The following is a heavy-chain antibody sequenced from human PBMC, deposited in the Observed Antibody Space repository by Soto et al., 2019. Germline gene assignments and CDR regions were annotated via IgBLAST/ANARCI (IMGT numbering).Heavy chain of an antibody. CDR2: TRNKANSYTT. V-gene: IGHV3-72*01. CDR1: GFTFSDHY. Sequence: EVQLVESGGGLVQPGGSLRLSCAASGFTFSDHYMDWVRQAPGKGLEWVGRTRNKANSYTTEYAASVKGRFTISRDDSKNSLYLQMNSLKAEDTAVYYCAAVLWFWEFVFDYWGQGTLVTVSS. D-gene: IGHD3-10*01. J-gene: IGHJ4*02. CDR3: AAVLWFWEFVFDY.